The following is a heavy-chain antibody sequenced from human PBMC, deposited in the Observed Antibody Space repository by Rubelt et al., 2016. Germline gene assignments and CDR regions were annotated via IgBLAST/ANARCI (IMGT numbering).Heavy chain of an antibody. J-gene: IGHJ4*02. D-gene: IGHD5-24*01. CDR1: GFTFSTSG. V-gene: IGHV3-30*03. CDR2: ISYDGSGK. CDR3: ARPAVETDSDVFDY. Sequence: VQLVESGGGVVQPGRSLRLSCAASGFTFSTSGMHWVRQAPGKGLEWVAVISYDGSGKYYADSVKGRFTVSRDNSKNTVYLEMNSLRAEDTAVYYCARPAVETDSDVFDYWGQGTLVTVSS.